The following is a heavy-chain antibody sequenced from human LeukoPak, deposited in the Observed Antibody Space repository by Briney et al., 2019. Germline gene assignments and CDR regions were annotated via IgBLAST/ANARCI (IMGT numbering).Heavy chain of an antibody. D-gene: IGHD5/OR15-5a*01. V-gene: IGHV7-4-1*02. CDR2: ITTSTGNP. CDR1: GYTFTGYS. Sequence: ASVKVSCKASGYTFTGYSINWLRQAPGQGLEWMGWITTSTGNPTYAQGFTGRFVFSLDTSVSTTYLHINSLKAKDTAVYYCARDASTINFDYWGQGTLVTVSS. CDR3: ARDASTINFDY. J-gene: IGHJ4*02.